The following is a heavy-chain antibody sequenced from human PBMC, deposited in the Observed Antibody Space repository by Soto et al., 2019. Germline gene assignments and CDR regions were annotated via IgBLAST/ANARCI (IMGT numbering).Heavy chain of an antibody. J-gene: IGHJ4*02. CDR3: ARGVRGVIMDDY. V-gene: IGHV3-33*01. CDR1: GFTFSSYG. CDR2: IWYDGSNK. D-gene: IGHD3-10*01. Sequence: QVQLVESGGGVVQPGRSLSLSCAASGFTFSSYGMHWVRQAPGKGLEWVAVIWYDGSNKYYADSVKGRFTISRDNSKNTLYLQMNSLRAEDTAVYYCARGVRGVIMDDYWGQGTLVTVSS.